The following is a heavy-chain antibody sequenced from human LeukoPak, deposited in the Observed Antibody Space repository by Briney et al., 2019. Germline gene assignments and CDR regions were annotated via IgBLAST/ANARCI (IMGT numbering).Heavy chain of an antibody. V-gene: IGHV3-7*01. J-gene: IGHJ4*02. CDR2: IKQDGSEK. CDR3: ARVTGIAAAPYDY. CDR1: GFTFSGYW. D-gene: IGHD6-13*01. Sequence: PGGSLRLSCAASGFTFSGYWMSWVRQAPGKGLEWVANIKQDGSEKYYVDSVKGRFTISRDNAKNSLYLQMNSLRAEDTAVYYCARVTGIAAAPYDYWGQGTLVTVSS.